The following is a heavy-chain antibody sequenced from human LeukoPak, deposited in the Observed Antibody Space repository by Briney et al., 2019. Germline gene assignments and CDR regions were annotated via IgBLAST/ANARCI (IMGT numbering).Heavy chain of an antibody. Sequence: GGSLRLSCAPSGLTFSSYSMNWVRQAPGNGLEWVSSISSSSSYIYYAGSVKGRFTISRDNAKNSLYLQMNSLRAEDTAVYYCARAGPSSSWHQFDYWGQGTLVTVSS. CDR3: ARAGPSSSWHQFDY. CDR2: ISSSSSYI. V-gene: IGHV3-21*01. J-gene: IGHJ4*02. D-gene: IGHD6-13*01. CDR1: GLTFSSYS.